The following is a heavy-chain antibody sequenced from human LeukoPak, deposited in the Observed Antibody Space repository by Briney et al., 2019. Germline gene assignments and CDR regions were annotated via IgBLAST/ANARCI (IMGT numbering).Heavy chain of an antibody. J-gene: IGHJ4*02. CDR1: VGSFSGYY. CDR3: ARQRRYYYGSGSYPFAFDY. CDR2: INHSGST. D-gene: IGHD3-10*01. V-gene: IGHV4-34*01. Sequence: PSETLSLTCAVHVGSFSGYYWSWIRQPPGKGLEWSGEINHSGSTNFNPSLKSRVTISVDTSKNQFSLKLSSVTAADTAVYYCARQRRYYYGSGSYPFAFDYWGQGTLVIVSS.